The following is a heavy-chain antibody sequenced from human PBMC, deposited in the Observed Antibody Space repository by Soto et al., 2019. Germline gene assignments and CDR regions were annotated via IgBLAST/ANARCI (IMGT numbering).Heavy chain of an antibody. J-gene: IGHJ5*02. CDR1: EITLNIYW. Sequence: EAQLVESGGGLVQPGGSLTLSCTASEITLNIYWMHWIRQAPGKGLVWVSRINPESTTLTYADSVTGRFTISRDSAKNTLYLQMNGLSAEDTAIYYCTKDTFGALESWGQGTLVTVSS. CDR3: TKDTFGALES. CDR2: INPESTTL. D-gene: IGHD1-1*01. V-gene: IGHV3-74*01.